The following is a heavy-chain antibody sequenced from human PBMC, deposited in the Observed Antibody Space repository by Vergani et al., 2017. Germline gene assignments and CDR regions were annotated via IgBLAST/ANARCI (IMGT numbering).Heavy chain of an antibody. CDR3: AKDVGSSGYYDASDI. CDR1: GFTFSSYG. D-gene: IGHD3-22*01. CDR2: ISYDGSNK. V-gene: IGHV3-30*18. Sequence: QVQLVESGGGVVQPGRSLRLSCAASGFTFSSYGMHWVRQAPGKGLEWVAVISYDGSNKYYADSVKGRFTISRDNSKNTLYLQMNSLRAEDTAVYYCAKDVGSSGYYDASDIWGQGTMVTVSS. J-gene: IGHJ3*02.